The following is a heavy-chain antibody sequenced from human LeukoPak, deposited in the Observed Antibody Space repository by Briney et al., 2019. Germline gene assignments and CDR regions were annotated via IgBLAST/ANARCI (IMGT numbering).Heavy chain of an antibody. J-gene: IGHJ5*02. CDR2: LTHDGVT. D-gene: IGHD6-19*01. Sequence: ETLSLTCAVYGGSLSGFYLTWIRQSPGKGLEWIGELTHDGVTSYNPSLKSRVFMPVDTSKNQFSLKLSSVTAADTSVYYCARGGNADRLASWGQGTLVTVSS. V-gene: IGHV4-34*01. CDR3: ARGGNADRLAS. CDR1: GGSLSGFY.